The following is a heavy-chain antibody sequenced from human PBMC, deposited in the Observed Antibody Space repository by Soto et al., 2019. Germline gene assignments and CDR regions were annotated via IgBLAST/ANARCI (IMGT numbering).Heavy chain of an antibody. D-gene: IGHD2-15*01. CDR3: ARDENYCSGGSCYDRDYYYYGMDV. CDR2: IYPGDSDT. V-gene: IGHV5-51*01. CDR1: GYSFTSYW. Sequence: PGESLKISCKGSGYSFTSYWIGWVRQMPGKGLEWMGIIYPGDSDTRYSPSFQGQVTISADKSISTAYLQWSSLKASDTAMYYCARDENYCSGGSCYDRDYYYYGMDVWGQGTTGTVSS. J-gene: IGHJ6*02.